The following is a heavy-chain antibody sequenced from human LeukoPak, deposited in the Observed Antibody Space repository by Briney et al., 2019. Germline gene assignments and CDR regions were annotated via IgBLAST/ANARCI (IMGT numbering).Heavy chain of an antibody. CDR3: ARDLSNDSRGYPGY. D-gene: IGHD3-22*01. CDR2: ISTYNGNT. Sequence: ASVKVSCKASGYTFTSYGISWVRQAPGQGLERMGWISTYNGNTNYAQKHQGRVTLTTDTSTSTAYMELRSLRSDDTAVYYCARDLSNDSRGYPGYWGQGTLVTVSS. CDR1: GYTFTSYG. V-gene: IGHV1-18*01. J-gene: IGHJ4*02.